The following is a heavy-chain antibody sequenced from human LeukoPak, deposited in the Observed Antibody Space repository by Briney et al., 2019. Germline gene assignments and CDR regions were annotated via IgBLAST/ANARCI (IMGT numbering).Heavy chain of an antibody. D-gene: IGHD6-19*01. J-gene: IGHJ4*02. CDR3: TTLAVAKTGDY. V-gene: IGHV3-15*01. CDR1: GFPFSSRW. CDR2: IRTKTDGGTT. Sequence: PGGSLRLSCAASGFPFSSRWMSWVRQAPGKGLEWVGRIRTKTDGGTTEYAAPVKGRFSISRDDSKNTLYLQMNSLKTEDTAVYYCTTLAVAKTGDYWGQGTLVTVSS.